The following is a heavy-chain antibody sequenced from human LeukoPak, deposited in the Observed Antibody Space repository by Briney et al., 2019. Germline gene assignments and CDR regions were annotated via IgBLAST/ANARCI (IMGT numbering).Heavy chain of an antibody. D-gene: IGHD2-8*01. V-gene: IGHV1-8*01. CDR2: MNPNSGNT. CDR1: GYTFTRYD. Sequence: GASVKVSCKASGYTFTRYDINWVRQATGEGVEWMGWMNPNSGNTGYAQKFQGRVTMTRNTSISTAYMQLSSLRSEDTAVYYCARAFKGGKRLTRNNWFDPWGQGTLVTVSS. CDR3: ARAFKGGKRLTRNNWFDP. J-gene: IGHJ5*02.